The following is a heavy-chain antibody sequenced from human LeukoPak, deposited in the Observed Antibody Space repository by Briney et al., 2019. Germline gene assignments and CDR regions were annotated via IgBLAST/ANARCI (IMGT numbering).Heavy chain of an antibody. D-gene: IGHD6-19*01. Sequence: SVKVSCKASGYTFTSYDINWVRQATGQGLEWMGWMNPNSGNTGYAQKFQGRVTMTRNTSISTAYVELSSLRSEDTAVYYCARVQTLYRPYSSGRGWGYWGQGTLVTVSS. CDR3: ARVQTLYRPYSSGRGWGY. CDR1: GYTFTSYD. CDR2: MNPNSGNT. J-gene: IGHJ4*02. V-gene: IGHV1-8*01.